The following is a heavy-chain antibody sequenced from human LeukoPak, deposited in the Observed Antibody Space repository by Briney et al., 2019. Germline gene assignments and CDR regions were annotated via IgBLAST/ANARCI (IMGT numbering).Heavy chain of an antibody. Sequence: PSETLSLTCTVSGGSIRSYYWSWIRQPPGKGLEWIGYIYYSGSTNYNPSLKSRVTISVDTSKNQFSLKLRSVTAADTAVYYCARGVGYYYGSGSYYNRYYYMDVWGKGTTVTVSS. V-gene: IGHV4-59*01. D-gene: IGHD3-10*01. J-gene: IGHJ6*03. CDR2: IYYSGST. CDR3: ARGVGYYYGSGSYYNRYYYMDV. CDR1: GGSIRSYY.